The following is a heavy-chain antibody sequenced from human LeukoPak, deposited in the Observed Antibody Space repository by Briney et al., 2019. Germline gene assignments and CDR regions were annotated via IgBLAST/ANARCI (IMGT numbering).Heavy chain of an antibody. V-gene: IGHV1-69*04. CDR3: ATNPYGSGSYYYYYGMDV. CDR1: GGTFSSYA. D-gene: IGHD3-10*01. Sequence: ASVKVSCKASGGTFSSYAISWVRQAPGQGLEWMGRIIPILGIANYAQKFQGRVTITADKSTSTAYMELSSLRSVDTAVYYCATNPYGSGSYYYYYGMDVWGQGTTVTVSS. CDR2: IIPILGIA. J-gene: IGHJ6*02.